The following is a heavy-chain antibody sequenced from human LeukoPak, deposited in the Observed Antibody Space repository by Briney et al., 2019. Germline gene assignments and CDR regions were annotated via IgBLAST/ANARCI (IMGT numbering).Heavy chain of an antibody. CDR2: INPNTGDR. CDR1: GYTFTNYH. Sequence: ASVKVSCKASGYTFTNYHINWVRQAPGQGLEWMGWINPNTGDRGYAQKFQGRVSITSDTSISTVYMELGSPRSEDTAVYFCARTTSLTASGYDYWGQGTLVTVSS. D-gene: IGHD4-17*01. J-gene: IGHJ4*02. V-gene: IGHV1-8*03. CDR3: ARTTSLTASGYDY.